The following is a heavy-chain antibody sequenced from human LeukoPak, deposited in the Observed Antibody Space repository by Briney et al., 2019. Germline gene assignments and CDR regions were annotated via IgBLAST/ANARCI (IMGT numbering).Heavy chain of an antibody. V-gene: IGHV3-48*01. CDR2: ISSTGITT. CDR1: GFTFSSYS. D-gene: IGHD4-17*01. J-gene: IGHJ4*02. Sequence: GFLRLSCGASGFTFSSYSMNWVRQAPGKGLEWVSYISSTGITTYYVDSVKGRFTISRDNAKNSLYLEMSSLRAEDTAVYYCARATSVTAASYWGQGTLVTVSS. CDR3: ARATSVTAASY.